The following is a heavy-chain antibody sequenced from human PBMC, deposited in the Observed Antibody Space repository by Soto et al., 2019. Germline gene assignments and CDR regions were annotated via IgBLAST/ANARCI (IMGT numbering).Heavy chain of an antibody. V-gene: IGHV3-21*01. CDR2: ISSSGYI. J-gene: IGHJ6*02. D-gene: IGHD3-22*01. CDR3: ARDGRGCSCYPGMDV. Sequence: GGSVRLSCSASGFNFNSYTINWVRQAPGKRLEWLSSISSSGYIFSTDSVRGRFTISRDNAKNSVYLQINSLRAEDTAVYFCARDGRGCSCYPGMDVWVQWAAVTVSS. CDR1: GFNFNSYT.